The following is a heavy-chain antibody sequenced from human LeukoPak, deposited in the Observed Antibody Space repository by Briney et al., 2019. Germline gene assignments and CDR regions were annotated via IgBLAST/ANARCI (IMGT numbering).Heavy chain of an antibody. J-gene: IGHJ5*02. V-gene: IGHV3-74*01. D-gene: IGHD3-22*01. Sequence: GGSLRLSCAASVFTFSSYWMHWVRPAPGKGRVWVSRINSDGINTSYADSVKGRFTISRDNAKNTLNLQMNSLRAEDTAVYDCARDLGQYYDTSDNWFDPWGQGTLVTVSS. CDR2: INSDGINT. CDR1: VFTFSSYW. CDR3: ARDLGQYYDTSDNWFDP.